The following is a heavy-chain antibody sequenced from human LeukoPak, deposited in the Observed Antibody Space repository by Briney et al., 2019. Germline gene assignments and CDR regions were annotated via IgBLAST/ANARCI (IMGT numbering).Heavy chain of an antibody. J-gene: IGHJ4*02. CDR2: ISSSGTTI. CDR1: GFTFSDYY. Sequence: KPGGSLRLSCAASGFTFSDYYMTWIRQAPGKGLEWVSYISSSGTTIYYADSVKGRFTISRDNAKNSLYLQMNSLRAEDTAVYYCARDGRYCSGGSCYTQWDYWGQGTLVTVSS. CDR3: ARDGRYCSGGSCYTQWDY. V-gene: IGHV3-11*04. D-gene: IGHD2-15*01.